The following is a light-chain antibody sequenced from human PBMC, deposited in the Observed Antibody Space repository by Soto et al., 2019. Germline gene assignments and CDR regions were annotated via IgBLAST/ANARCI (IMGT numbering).Light chain of an antibody. Sequence: QSFLTQPASVSGSPGQSITISCTGTSSDVGGYNYVSWYQQHPGKAPQLMIYEVSNRPSGVSNRFSGSKSGNTASLTISGLQAEDEAEYYCSSYTTSSTLDVFGTGTKVTVL. CDR3: SSYTTSSTLDV. CDR2: EVS. CDR1: SSDVGGYNY. J-gene: IGLJ1*01. V-gene: IGLV2-14*01.